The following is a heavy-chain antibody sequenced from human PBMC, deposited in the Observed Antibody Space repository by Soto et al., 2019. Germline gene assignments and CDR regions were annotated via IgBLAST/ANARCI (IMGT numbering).Heavy chain of an antibody. D-gene: IGHD4-4*01. Sequence: APGKGLEWVAIISYDGSNKNYADSVKGRFTISRDNSKNTLYLQMNSLRAEDTAVYYCARSLHDYYYYYTLDVWGQGTTVTVSS. V-gene: IGHV3-30-3*01. CDR2: ISYDGSNK. J-gene: IGHJ6*02. CDR3: ARSLHDYYYYYTLDV.